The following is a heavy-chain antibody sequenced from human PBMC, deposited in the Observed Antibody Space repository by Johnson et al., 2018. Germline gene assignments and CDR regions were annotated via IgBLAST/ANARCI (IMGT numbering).Heavy chain of an antibody. V-gene: IGHV3-30*18. J-gene: IGHJ3*02. CDR1: GFTFSPSA. D-gene: IGHD3-16*01. CDR3: ANVLGVDPYDGFDT. Sequence: QVQLVQSGGGVVQPGRSLRLSCAASGFTFSPSAMFWVRQAPGKGLEWVAVIGYDGGNKYYADAVKGRFTISRDNSKKTLFLQMNSLRAEDTAVYYCANVLGVDPYDGFDTWGQGTMVTVSS. CDR2: IGYDGGNK.